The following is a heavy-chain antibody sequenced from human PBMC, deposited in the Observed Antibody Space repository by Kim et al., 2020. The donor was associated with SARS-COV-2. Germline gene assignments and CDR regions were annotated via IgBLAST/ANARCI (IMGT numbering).Heavy chain of an antibody. CDR2: ISYDGSQK. J-gene: IGHJ4*02. V-gene: IGHV3-30*18. Sequence: GGSLRLSCTTSGFTFSSYGMHWVRQAPGKGMEWVADISYDGSQKYYADSVKGRFTISRDNSKSTLYLQMDSLRAEDTAVYYCAKDLGTTVGTPYYFDYWGQGTLVTVSS. CDR3: AKDLGTTVGTPYYFDY. CDR1: GFTFSSYG. D-gene: IGHD1-1*01.